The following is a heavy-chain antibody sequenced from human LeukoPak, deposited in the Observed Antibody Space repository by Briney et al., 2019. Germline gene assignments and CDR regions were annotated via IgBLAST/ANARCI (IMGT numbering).Heavy chain of an antibody. CDR2: INWNGGST. CDR3: ARSAGITMIRGDPNDY. D-gene: IGHD3-10*01. V-gene: IGHV3-20*04. J-gene: IGHJ4*02. Sequence: GGSLRLSCAASGFTFDDYAMSWVRQAPGKGLEWVSGINWNGGSTGYADSVKGRFTIFRDNAKNSLYLQMNTLTVEDTALYYCARSAGITMIRGDPNDYWGQGTLVTVSS. CDR1: GFTFDDYA.